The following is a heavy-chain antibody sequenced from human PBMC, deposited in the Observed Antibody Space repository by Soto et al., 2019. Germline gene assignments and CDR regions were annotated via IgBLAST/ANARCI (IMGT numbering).Heavy chain of an antibody. D-gene: IGHD6-19*01. Sequence: PSETLSLTCAVYGGSFSGYYWSWIRQPPGKGLEWIGEINHSGSTNYSPSLKSRVTISVDTSKNQFSLKLSSVTAADTAVYYCASSSGWTWGRWFDSWGQGTLVTVSS. V-gene: IGHV4-34*01. J-gene: IGHJ5*01. CDR3: ASSSGWTWGRWFDS. CDR1: GGSFSGYY. CDR2: INHSGST.